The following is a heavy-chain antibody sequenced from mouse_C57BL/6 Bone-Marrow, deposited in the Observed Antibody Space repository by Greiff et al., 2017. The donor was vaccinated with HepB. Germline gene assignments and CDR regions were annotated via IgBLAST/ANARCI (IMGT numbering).Heavy chain of an antibody. D-gene: IGHD1-1*01. CDR3: ARDGITTVAWFAY. V-gene: IGHV5-4*01. CDR1: GFTFSSYA. CDR2: ISDGGSYT. Sequence: EVKVEESGGGLVKPGGSLKLSCAASGFTFSSYAMSWVRQTPEKRLEWVATISDGGSYTYYPDNVKGRFTISRDNAKNNLYLQMSHLKSEDTAMYYCARDGITTVAWFAYWGQGTLVTVSA. J-gene: IGHJ3*01.